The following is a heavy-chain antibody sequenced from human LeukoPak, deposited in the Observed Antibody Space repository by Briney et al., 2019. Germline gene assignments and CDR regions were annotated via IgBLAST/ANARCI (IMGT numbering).Heavy chain of an antibody. CDR2: ISAYNGNT. V-gene: IGHV1-18*01. CDR3: ARDRYVTGTTMRYYYYYMDV. Sequence: ASVKVSCKASGYTFTSYGISWVRQAPGQGLEWMGWISAYNGNTNYAQKLQGRVTMTTDTSTSTAYMELRSLRSDDTAVYYCARDRYVTGTTMRYYYYYMDVWGKGTTVTVSS. J-gene: IGHJ6*03. D-gene: IGHD1-7*01. CDR1: GYTFTSYG.